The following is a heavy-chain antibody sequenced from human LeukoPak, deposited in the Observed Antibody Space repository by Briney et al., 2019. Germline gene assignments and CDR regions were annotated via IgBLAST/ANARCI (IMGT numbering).Heavy chain of an antibody. CDR2: IYTSGST. V-gene: IGHV4-4*07. CDR1: GGSISSYY. D-gene: IGHD2-15*01. CDR3: AREDCSGGSCYSFFAVGGSYWYLDL. Sequence: SETLSLTCTVSGGSISSYYWSWIRQPAGKGLEWIGRIYTSGSTNYNPSLKSRVTMSVDTSKNQFSLKLSSVTAADTAVYYCAREDCSGGSCYSFFAVGGSYWYLDLWGRGTLVTVSS. J-gene: IGHJ2*01.